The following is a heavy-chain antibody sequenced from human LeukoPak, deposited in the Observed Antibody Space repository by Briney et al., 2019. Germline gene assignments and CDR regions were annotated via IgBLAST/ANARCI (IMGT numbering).Heavy chain of an antibody. J-gene: IGHJ6*02. CDR3: ASSGSGAGASRDYYYYGMVV. CDR1: GGSISSYY. V-gene: IGHV4-59*08. CDR2: IYYSGST. D-gene: IGHD3-10*01. Sequence: SETLSLTCTVSGGSISSYYWSWIRQPPGQGLEWIGYIYYSGSTNYNPSLKRRVTISVDTSKNQCSLKLSSVTAADTAVYYCASSGSGAGASRDYYYYGMVVWGQGTTVTVSS.